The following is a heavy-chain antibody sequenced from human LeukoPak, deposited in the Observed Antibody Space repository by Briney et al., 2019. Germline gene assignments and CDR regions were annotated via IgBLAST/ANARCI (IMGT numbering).Heavy chain of an antibody. Sequence: PSETLSLTCTVSGGSISSSSYYWGWIRQPPGKGLEWIGSIYYSGSTYYNPSLKSRVTISVDTSKNQFSLKLSSVTAADTAVYYYARHDDFLGVMATTWGQGTLVTVSS. J-gene: IGHJ4*02. D-gene: IGHD5-24*01. CDR3: ARHDDFLGVMATT. CDR1: GGSISSSSYY. V-gene: IGHV4-39*01. CDR2: IYYSGST.